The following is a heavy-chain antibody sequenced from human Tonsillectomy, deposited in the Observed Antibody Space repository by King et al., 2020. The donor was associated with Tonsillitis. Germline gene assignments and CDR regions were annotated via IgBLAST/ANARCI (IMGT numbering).Heavy chain of an antibody. CDR2: IRYDGSNK. D-gene: IGHD2-2*01. V-gene: IGHV3-30*02. J-gene: IGHJ5*02. CDR3: AKDSNPTYCSSTNCGRFDP. CDR1: GFTFSIYG. Sequence: VQLVESGGGVVQPGGSLRLSCAASGFTFSIYGMHWVRQAPGKGLEWVAFIRYDGSNKYYADSVKGRFTISRDNSKNTLYLQMNSVRAEDTAVYYCAKDSNPTYCSSTNCGRFDPWGQGTLVTVSS.